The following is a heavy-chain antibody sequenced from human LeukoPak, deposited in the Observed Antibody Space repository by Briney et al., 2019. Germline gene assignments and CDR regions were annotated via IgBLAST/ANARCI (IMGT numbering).Heavy chain of an antibody. J-gene: IGHJ4*02. CDR3: AKLGNYDFMIDY. Sequence: SETLSLTCTVSGVSISSSIYYWGWIRQPPGKGLEWIGSIYYSGSTYHNPSLKSRVTISVDTSKNQFSLKLSSVTAADTAVYYCAKLGNYDFMIDYWGQGTLVTVSS. CDR1: GVSISSSIYY. V-gene: IGHV4-39*07. CDR2: IYYSGST. D-gene: IGHD3-3*01.